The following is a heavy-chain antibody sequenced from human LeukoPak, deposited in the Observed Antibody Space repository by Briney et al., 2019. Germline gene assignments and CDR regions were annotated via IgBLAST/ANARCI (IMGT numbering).Heavy chain of an antibody. V-gene: IGHV3-7*04. CDR2: IKEEGRTT. CDR1: GLSFRSFW. CDR3: ARDSPAGTSWRSEPTFDY. J-gene: IGHJ4*02. Sequence: GGSLRLSCAASGLSFRSFWMSWVRQAPGKGLEWVADIKEEGRTTYYVDSVKGRFTISRDNAKNTLYLRMNSLRAEDTAVYYCARDSPAGTSWRSEPTFDYWGQGTLVTVTS. D-gene: IGHD2-2*01.